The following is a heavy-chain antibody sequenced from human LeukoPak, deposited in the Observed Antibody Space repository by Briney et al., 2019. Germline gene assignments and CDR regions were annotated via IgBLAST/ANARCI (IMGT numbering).Heavy chain of an antibody. D-gene: IGHD1-26*01. CDR2: IWYDRSNK. J-gene: IGHJ5*02. Sequence: GRSLRLSCAASGFTFSSYGMHWVRQAPGKGLEWVAVIWYDRSNKYYADSVKGRFTISRDNSKNTLYLQMNSLRAEDTAVYYCARDIGATSWFDPWAREPWSPSPQ. V-gene: IGHV3-33*01. CDR3: ARDIGATSWFDP. CDR1: GFTFSSYG.